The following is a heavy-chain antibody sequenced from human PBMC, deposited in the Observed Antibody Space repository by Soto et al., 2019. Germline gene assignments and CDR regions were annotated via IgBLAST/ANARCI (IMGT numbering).Heavy chain of an antibody. CDR1: GGTLSSYA. CDR2: IIPFFNTS. CDR3: ANRALYFYDNNAYCPLDY. V-gene: IGHV1-69*01. Sequence: QVQLVQSGAEVKKPGSSVKVSCKASGGTLSSYAISWVRQAPGQGLEWMGGIIPFFNTSNYAQNFPDRVTITADESTSTASMEMSSLRSEDTAVYYCANRALYFYDNNAYCPLDYWGQGTLVTVSS. J-gene: IGHJ4*02. D-gene: IGHD3-16*01.